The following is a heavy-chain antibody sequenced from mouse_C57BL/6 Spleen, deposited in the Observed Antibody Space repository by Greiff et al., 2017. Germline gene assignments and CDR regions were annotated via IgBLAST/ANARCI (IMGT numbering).Heavy chain of an antibody. J-gene: IGHJ2*01. CDR2: IYPGDGVP. CDR3: ARWGQLRSLDY. D-gene: IGHD3-2*02. Sequence: QVQLKQSGAELVKPGASVTISCKASGYAFRSYWLNWVKQRPGKGLEGIGPIYPGDGVPNYNGKFKGKATLTADKSSSPAYMQRSSLTSEDSAVYFCARWGQLRSLDYWGQGTTLTVSS. V-gene: IGHV1-80*01. CDR1: GYAFRSYW.